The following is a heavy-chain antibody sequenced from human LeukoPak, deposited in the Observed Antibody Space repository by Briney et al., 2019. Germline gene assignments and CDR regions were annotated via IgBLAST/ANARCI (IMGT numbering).Heavy chain of an antibody. CDR2: INPNSGGT. D-gene: IGHD3-10*01. V-gene: IGHV1-2*02. J-gene: IGHJ6*03. Sequence: ASVKVSCKASGYTFTGYYMHWVRQAPGQGLEWMGWINPNSGGTNYAQKFQGRVTMTRDTSISTAYMELSRLRSDDTAVYYCARVGGDYYGSGSPYYYYYMGVWGKGTTVTVSS. CDR3: ARVGGDYYGSGSPYYYYYMGV. CDR1: GYTFTGYY.